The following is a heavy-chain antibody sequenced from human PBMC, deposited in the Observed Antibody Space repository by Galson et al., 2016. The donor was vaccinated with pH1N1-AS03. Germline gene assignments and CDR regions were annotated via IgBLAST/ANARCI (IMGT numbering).Heavy chain of an antibody. CDR3: ARKDLLNRWELLRGPFDV. CDR1: GDSVSSGPYY. Sequence: ETLSLTCTVSGDSVSSGPYYWTWIRQPPGKGLEWIGFIYYSGTTSYSPSLKSRVTISIDTSKNQFSLKLSSVTAADTAVYYCARKDLLNRWELLRGPFDVWGQWTMVTVS. J-gene: IGHJ3*01. V-gene: IGHV4-61*01. D-gene: IGHD4-23*01. CDR2: IYYSGTT.